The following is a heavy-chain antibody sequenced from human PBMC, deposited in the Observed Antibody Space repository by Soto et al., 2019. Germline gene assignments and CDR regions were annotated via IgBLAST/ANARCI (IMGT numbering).Heavy chain of an antibody. J-gene: IGHJ3*02. CDR1: GFTFSSYG. V-gene: IGHV3-33*01. CDR2: IWYDGSNK. Sequence: QVQLVESGGGVVQPGRSLRLSCAASGFTFSSYGMHWVRQAPGKGLEWVAVIWYDGSNKYYADSVKGRFTISRDNSKNTLYLQMNSLRAEDTAVYYWASDSGYDRGVIADAFDIWGQGTMVTVSS. CDR3: ASDSGYDRGVIADAFDI. D-gene: IGHD5-12*01.